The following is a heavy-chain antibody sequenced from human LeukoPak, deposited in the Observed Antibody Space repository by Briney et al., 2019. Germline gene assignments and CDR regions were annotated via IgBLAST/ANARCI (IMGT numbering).Heavy chain of an antibody. V-gene: IGHV4-34*01. J-gene: IGHJ4*02. CDR1: GGSFSGYY. CDR2: INHSGST. Sequence: SETLSLTCAVYGGSFSGYYWSWIRQPPGKGLEWIGEINHSGSTNYNPSLKSRVTISVDTSKNQFSLKLSSVTPADTAVYYCARGSMVWYFDYWGQGTLVTVSS. CDR3: ARGSMVWYFDY. D-gene: IGHD3-10*01.